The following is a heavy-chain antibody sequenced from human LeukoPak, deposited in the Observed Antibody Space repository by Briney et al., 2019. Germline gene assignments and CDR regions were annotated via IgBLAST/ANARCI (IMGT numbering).Heavy chain of an antibody. V-gene: IGHV4-34*01. CDR2: INHSGST. J-gene: IGHJ4*02. D-gene: IGHD6-19*01. CDR1: GGSFSGYY. Sequence: SETLSLTCAVYGGSFSGYYWSWIRQPPGKGLEWIGEINHSGSTNYNPSLKSRVTISVDKSKNQFSLKLSSVTAADTAVYYCARVSSQQWLVWGQGTLVTVSS. CDR3: ARVSSQQWLV.